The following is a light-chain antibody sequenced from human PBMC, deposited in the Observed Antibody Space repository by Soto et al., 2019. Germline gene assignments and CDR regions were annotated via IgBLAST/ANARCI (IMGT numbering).Light chain of an antibody. CDR1: NIGSKS. V-gene: IGLV3-21*02. Sequence: SYVVTQPPSVSVAPGQTAKITCGGNNIGSKSVHWYQQRPGQAPVLVIYDDSDRPSGIPDQFSGSNSGNTATVTISSVEAGDEADYYCQVWDNVSDHWVFGGGTKLTVL. CDR3: QVWDNVSDHWV. J-gene: IGLJ3*02. CDR2: DDS.